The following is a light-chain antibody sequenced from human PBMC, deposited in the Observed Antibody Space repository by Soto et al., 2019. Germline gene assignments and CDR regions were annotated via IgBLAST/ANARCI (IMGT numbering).Light chain of an antibody. V-gene: IGKV1-39*01. CDR3: QQIHSTSSYT. CDR2: AAS. Sequence: DIQMTQSPSSLSASVGDRVTITCRASQNIRNYLNWYQQRPGKTPNLLVYAASNLRSGVPSRFSGSGYGTDFTLTLSSLQPEDFGTYYCQQIHSTSSYTFGQGSRVDVK. CDR1: QNIRNY. J-gene: IGKJ2*01.